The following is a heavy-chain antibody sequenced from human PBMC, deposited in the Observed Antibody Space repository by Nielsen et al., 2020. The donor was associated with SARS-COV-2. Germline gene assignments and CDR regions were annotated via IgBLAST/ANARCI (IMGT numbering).Heavy chain of an antibody. D-gene: IGHD3-22*01. CDR3: ARWGVITILDAFDI. Sequence: WIRQPPGKGLEWIGEINHSGSTNYNPSLKSRVTISVDTSKNQFSLKLSSVTAADTAVYYCARWGVITILDAFDIWGQGTMVTVSS. CDR2: INHSGST. J-gene: IGHJ3*02. V-gene: IGHV4-34*01.